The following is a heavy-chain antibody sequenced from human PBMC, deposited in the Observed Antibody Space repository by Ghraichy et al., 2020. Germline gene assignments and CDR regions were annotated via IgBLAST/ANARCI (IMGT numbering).Heavy chain of an antibody. J-gene: IGHJ3*02. CDR2: IYHSGST. D-gene: IGHD3-9*01. Sequence: SETLSLTCTVSGYSISSGYYWGWFRHPPGKGLEWIGSIYHSGSTYYNPSLKSRVTISVDTSKNQFSLQLSSVTAADTAVYYCARKIYDILTGYPKDAFDIWGQGTMVTVSS. CDR1: GYSISSGYY. CDR3: ARKIYDILTGYPKDAFDI. V-gene: IGHV4-38-2*02.